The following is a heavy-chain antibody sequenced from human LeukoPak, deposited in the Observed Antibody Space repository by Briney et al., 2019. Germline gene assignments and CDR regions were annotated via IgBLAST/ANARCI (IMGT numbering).Heavy chain of an antibody. D-gene: IGHD5-24*01. CDR2: IYYSGTI. CDR1: GGSIGSSNYF. V-gene: IGHV4-39*01. Sequence: SETLSLTCTVSGGSIGSSNYFWGWIRQTPGMGLEWIGSIYYSGTIYYNPSLKSRVTISVDTSKNQFSLRLRSVTAADTAVYYCARHEEGDGYNAKTFDYWGQGTLVTASS. J-gene: IGHJ4*02. CDR3: ARHEEGDGYNAKTFDY.